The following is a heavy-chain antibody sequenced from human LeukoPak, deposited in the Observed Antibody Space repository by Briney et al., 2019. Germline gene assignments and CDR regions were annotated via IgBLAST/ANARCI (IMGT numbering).Heavy chain of an antibody. D-gene: IGHD4-11*01. Sequence: GGSLRLSCAASGFTFSSYAMSWVRQAPGKGLEWVSAISGSGGNTYYADSVKGRFTISRDNSKNTLYLQMNSLRAEDTAVYYCAKGGFMTTDFDPWGQGTLVTVSS. V-gene: IGHV3-23*01. CDR2: ISGSGGNT. CDR1: GFTFSSYA. CDR3: AKGGFMTTDFDP. J-gene: IGHJ5*02.